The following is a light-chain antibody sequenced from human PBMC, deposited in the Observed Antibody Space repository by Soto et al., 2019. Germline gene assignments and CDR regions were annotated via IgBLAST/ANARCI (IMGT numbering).Light chain of an antibody. CDR3: QQDDNLPLT. CDR2: DAS. Sequence: DIQMTQSPSSLSASVGDRVTITCQASQDISNYLNWYQQKPGKAPKLLIYDASNLETGVPSRFSGSGSWTDFTSTISSLQPDAIATSYCQQDDNLPLTFGPGPKVDIK. V-gene: IGKV1-33*01. CDR1: QDISNY. J-gene: IGKJ3*01.